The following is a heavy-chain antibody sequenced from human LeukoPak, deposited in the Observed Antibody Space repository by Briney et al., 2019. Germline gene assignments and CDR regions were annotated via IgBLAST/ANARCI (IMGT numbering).Heavy chain of an antibody. CDR1: GYRFTNYL. CDR3: ARRYCSGGSCYFDY. D-gene: IGHD2-15*01. J-gene: IGHJ4*02. Sequence: GESLKISCKGSGYRFTNYLIGWVRQMPGRGLEWMGTIYPGDSDTSYSPPFQGQVTISADKSISTAYLQWSSLKASDTAMYYCARRYCSGGSCYFDYWGQGTLLTVSS. CDR2: IYPGDSDT. V-gene: IGHV5-51*01.